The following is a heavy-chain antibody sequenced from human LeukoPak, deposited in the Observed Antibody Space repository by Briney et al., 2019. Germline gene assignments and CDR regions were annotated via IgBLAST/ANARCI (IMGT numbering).Heavy chain of an antibody. CDR2: IIPIFGTA. D-gene: IGHD3-10*01. V-gene: IGHV1-69*05. J-gene: IGHJ5*02. CDR1: GGTFSSYA. CDR3: ARGGRVRGATTGWFDP. Sequence: SVTVSCKASGGTFSSYAISWVRQAPGQGLEWMGGIIPIFGTANYAQKFQGRVTITTDESTSTAYMELSSLRSEDTAVYYCARGGRVRGATTGWFDPWGQGTLVTASS.